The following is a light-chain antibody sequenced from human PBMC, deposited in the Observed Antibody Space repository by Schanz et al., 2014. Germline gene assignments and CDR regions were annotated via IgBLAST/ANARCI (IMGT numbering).Light chain of an antibody. Sequence: QSVLTQPPSVSGTPGQLVTIPCSGSSSNIGSNTVNWYQQLPGTAPKLLIYSNNQRPSGVPDRFSGSKSGTSASLAISGLQSEDDADYYCASWDDNLSAWLFGGGTKVTVL. J-gene: IGLJ3*02. CDR1: SSNIGSNT. CDR3: ASWDDNLSAWL. V-gene: IGLV1-44*01. CDR2: SNN.